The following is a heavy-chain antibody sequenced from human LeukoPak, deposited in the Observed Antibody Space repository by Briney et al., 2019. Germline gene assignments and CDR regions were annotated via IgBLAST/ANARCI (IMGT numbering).Heavy chain of an antibody. CDR1: GGSISTSNYY. J-gene: IGHJ4*02. CDR3: AMAASGSYYVYFDY. D-gene: IGHD1-26*01. V-gene: IGHV4-61*05. CDR2: IFYSGST. Sequence: SETLSLTCTVSGGSISTSNYYWGWIRQPPGKGLEWIGNIFYSGSTNYNPSLKSRVTISVDTSKNQFSLKLSSVTAADTAVYYCAMAASGSYYVYFDYWGQGTLVTVSS.